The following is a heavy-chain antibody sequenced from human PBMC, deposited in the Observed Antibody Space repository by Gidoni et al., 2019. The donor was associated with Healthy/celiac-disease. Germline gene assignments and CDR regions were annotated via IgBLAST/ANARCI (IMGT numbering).Heavy chain of an antibody. Sequence: EVQLVESGGGLVQPGGSLPLACAASGFTFSGSAMHWVRQASGKGLEWVGRIRSKANSYATAYAASVKGRFTISRDDSKNTAYLQMNSLKTEDTAVYYCRTYGVEYWGQGTLVTVSS. CDR2: IRSKANSYAT. CDR3: RTYGVEY. J-gene: IGHJ4*02. V-gene: IGHV3-73*02. CDR1: GFTFSGSA. D-gene: IGHD4-17*01.